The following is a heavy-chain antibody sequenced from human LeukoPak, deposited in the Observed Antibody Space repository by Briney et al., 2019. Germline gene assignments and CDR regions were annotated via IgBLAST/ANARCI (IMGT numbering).Heavy chain of an antibody. CDR1: GYTFTGYY. Sequence: ASVKVSSKASGYTFTGYYMHWVRPAPGQGLEWMGWINPNSGGTNYAQKFQGWVTMTRDTSISTAYMELSRLRSDDTAVYYCARVRGFGAPHYGMDVWGKGTTVTVSS. CDR2: INPNSGGT. CDR3: ARVRGFGAPHYGMDV. J-gene: IGHJ6*04. V-gene: IGHV1-2*04. D-gene: IGHD3-10*01.